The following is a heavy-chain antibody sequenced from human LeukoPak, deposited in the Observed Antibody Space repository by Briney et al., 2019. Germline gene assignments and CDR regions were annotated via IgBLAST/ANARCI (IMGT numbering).Heavy chain of an antibody. Sequence: GGSLRLSCAASGFTFTDFYMSWIRQAPGKGLEWVSYISISGTTIYYADSVKGRFTISRDNSKNTLYLQMNSLRAEDTAVYYCAKEVVMTTVTTRWFDPWGQGTLVTVSS. CDR2: ISISGTTI. D-gene: IGHD4-17*01. CDR3: AKEVVMTTVTTRWFDP. J-gene: IGHJ5*02. V-gene: IGHV3-11*01. CDR1: GFTFTDFY.